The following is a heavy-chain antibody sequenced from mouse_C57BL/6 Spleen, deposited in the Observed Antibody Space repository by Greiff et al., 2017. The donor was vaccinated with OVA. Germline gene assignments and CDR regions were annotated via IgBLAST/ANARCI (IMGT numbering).Heavy chain of an antibody. CDR1: GYTFTDYN. J-gene: IGHJ2*01. Sequence: VQLQQSGPELVKPGASVKIPCKASGYTFTDYNMDWVKQSPGKSLEWIGDINPNNGGTIYNQKFKGKATLTVDKSSSTAYMELRSLTSEDTAVYDGDRKDYYGSSPLDYWGQGTTLTVSS. D-gene: IGHD1-1*01. CDR3: DRKDYYGSSPLDY. CDR2: INPNNGGT. V-gene: IGHV1-18*01.